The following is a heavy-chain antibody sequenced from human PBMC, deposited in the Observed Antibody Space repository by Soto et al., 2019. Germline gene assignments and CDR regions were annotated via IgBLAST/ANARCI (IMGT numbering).Heavy chain of an antibody. Sequence: PSETLSLTCAVSGGSVRSNNWWFWVRQPPGKGLEWIGEIHHRESTNLNPSLKSRVTISVDRSKNEFSLKVKSVTAADTAVYYCGCRVEDISYDYYGMDVRGQGTTVTVSS. J-gene: IGHJ6*02. CDR3: GCRVEDISYDYYGMDV. CDR2: IHHREST. D-gene: IGHD2-15*01. CDR1: GGSVRSNNW. V-gene: IGHV4-4*02.